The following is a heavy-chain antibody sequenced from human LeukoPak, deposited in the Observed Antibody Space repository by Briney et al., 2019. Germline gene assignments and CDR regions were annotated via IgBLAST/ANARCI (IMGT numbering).Heavy chain of an antibody. CDR1: GFTFSSYW. Sequence: GGSLRLSCVASGFTFSSYWMSWVRQAPGKGLEWVANIKTDGSEKYYVDSVKGRFTISRDNAKNSLYLQMNSLRAEDTAVYYCAKDSGWFRFDYWGQGTLVTVSS. CDR3: AKDSGWFRFDY. D-gene: IGHD6-13*01. CDR2: IKTDGSEK. J-gene: IGHJ4*02. V-gene: IGHV3-7*03.